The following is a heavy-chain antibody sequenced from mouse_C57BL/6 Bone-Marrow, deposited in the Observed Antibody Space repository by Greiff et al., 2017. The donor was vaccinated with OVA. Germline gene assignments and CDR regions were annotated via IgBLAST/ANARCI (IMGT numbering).Heavy chain of an antibody. CDR2: ILPGSGST. Sequence: QVQLQQSGAELMKPGASVKLSCKATGYTFTGYWIEWVKQRPGHGLEWIGEILPGSGSTNYNEKFKGKATLTADTSSNTAYMQLSSLATEAAAFYYCARWSRGFAYWGQGTLVTVSA. CDR3: ARWSRGFAY. J-gene: IGHJ3*01. D-gene: IGHD1-1*01. CDR1: GYTFTGYW. V-gene: IGHV1-9*01.